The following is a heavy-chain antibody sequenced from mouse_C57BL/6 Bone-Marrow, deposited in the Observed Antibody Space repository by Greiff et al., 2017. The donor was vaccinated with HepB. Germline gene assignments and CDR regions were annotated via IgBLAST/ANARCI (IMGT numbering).Heavy chain of an antibody. Sequence: VHLVESGPELVKPGASVKISCKASGYAFSSSWMNWVKQRPGKGLEWIGRIYPGDGDTNYNGKFKGKATLTADKSSSTAYMQLSSLTSEDSAVYFCARADYGSRNAMDYWGQGTSVTVSS. D-gene: IGHD1-1*01. CDR2: IYPGDGDT. CDR1: GYAFSSSW. V-gene: IGHV1-82*01. CDR3: ARADYGSRNAMDY. J-gene: IGHJ4*01.